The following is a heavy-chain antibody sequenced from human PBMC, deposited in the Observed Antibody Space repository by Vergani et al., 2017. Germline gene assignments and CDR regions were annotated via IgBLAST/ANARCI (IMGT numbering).Heavy chain of an antibody. CDR3: ARYNWNDLYKSGGDAFDI. V-gene: IGHV1-69*02. CDR1: GGTFSSYT. D-gene: IGHD1-1*01. CDR2: IIPILGIA. J-gene: IGHJ3*02. Sequence: QVQLVQSGAEVKKPGSSVKVSCKASGGTFSSYTISWVRQAPGQGLEWMGRIIPILGIANYAQKFQGRVTITADKSTSTAYMELSSLRSEDTAVYYCARYNWNDLYKSGGDAFDIWGQGTMVTVSS.